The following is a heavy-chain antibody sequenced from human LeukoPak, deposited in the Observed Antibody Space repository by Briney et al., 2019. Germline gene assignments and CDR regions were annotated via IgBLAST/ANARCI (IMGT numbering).Heavy chain of an antibody. D-gene: IGHD3-9*01. CDR1: GFTVSSNY. V-gene: IGHV3-53*01. J-gene: IGHJ6*02. Sequence: PGGSLRLSCAASGFTVSSNYMGWVRQAPGKGLEWVSVIYSGGSTYYADSVKGRFTISRDNSKNTLYLQMNSLRAEDTAVYYCAREHILTGYYDYYYYYGMDVWGQGTTVTVSS. CDR3: AREHILTGYYDYYYYYGMDV. CDR2: IYSGGST.